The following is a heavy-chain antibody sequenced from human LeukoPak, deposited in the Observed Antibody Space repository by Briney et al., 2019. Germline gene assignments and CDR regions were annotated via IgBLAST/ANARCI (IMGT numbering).Heavy chain of an antibody. CDR3: ARQQDTTTPGY. Sequence: GRSLRLSCAASGFTFSSYGMHWVRQAPGKGLEWVAVIWYDGSKEYLADSVKGRFTISRDNSKNTLYLQMSDLRAEDTAVYYCARQQDTTTPGYWGQGTLVTVSS. J-gene: IGHJ4*02. CDR2: IWYDGSKE. CDR1: GFTFSSYG. D-gene: IGHD5-18*01. V-gene: IGHV3-33*01.